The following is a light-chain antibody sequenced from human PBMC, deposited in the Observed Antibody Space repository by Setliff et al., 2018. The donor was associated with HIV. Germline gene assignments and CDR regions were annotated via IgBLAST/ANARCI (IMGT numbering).Light chain of an antibody. Sequence: QSVLTQPASVSGSPGQSISMSCTGTSSDVGNYNYVSWYQQYPGKVPKVIIFEVTKRPSGVSDRFPGSKSGNTATLTISGLQADDEADYFCSSYTKGSTWVFGGGTKVTVL. CDR1: SSDVGNYNY. V-gene: IGLV2-14*01. J-gene: IGLJ3*02. CDR2: EVT. CDR3: SSYTKGSTWV.